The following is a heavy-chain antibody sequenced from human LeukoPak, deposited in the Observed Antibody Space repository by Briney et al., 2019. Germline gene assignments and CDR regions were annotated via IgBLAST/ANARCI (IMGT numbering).Heavy chain of an antibody. CDR3: AKKLFQGWGFCFDY. V-gene: IGHV3-48*01. Sequence: PGGSLRLSCAASGFTFSSYSMNWVRQAPGKGLEGVSYISSRSATIYYADSVKGRFTISRDNAKNTLYLQMKSLRAEDTAVYYCAKKLFQGWGFCFDYWGQGTLVTVSS. D-gene: IGHD6-6*01. CDR1: GFTFSSYS. CDR2: ISSRSATI. J-gene: IGHJ4*02.